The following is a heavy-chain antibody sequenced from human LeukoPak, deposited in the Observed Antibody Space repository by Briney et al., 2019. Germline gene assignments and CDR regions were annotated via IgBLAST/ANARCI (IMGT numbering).Heavy chain of an antibody. V-gene: IGHV4-61*02. D-gene: IGHD1-26*01. CDR3: AATKWEPNWFDP. J-gene: IGHJ5*02. CDR2: IYTSGST. CDR1: GGSISSGSYH. Sequence: PSETLSLTCTVSGGSISSGSYHWSWIRQPAGKGLEWIGRIYTSGSTNYNPSLKSRVTISVDTSKNQFSLKLSSVTAADTAVYYCAATKWEPNWFDPWGQGTLVTVSS.